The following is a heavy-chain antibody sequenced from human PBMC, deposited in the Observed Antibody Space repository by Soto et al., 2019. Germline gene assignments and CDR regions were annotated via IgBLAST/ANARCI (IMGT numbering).Heavy chain of an antibody. CDR3: ARLVYDTRLNYMYFDF. CDR1: GVSLTSGNW. Sequence: KSSETLSLTCAVSGVSLTSGNWWTWVRQSPQRGLEYIGEIFHDGTANYYPSFERRVAMSVDTSGNQFSLKLTSVTAADTAVYFCARLVYDTRLNYMYFDFWGPGTLVTVSS. J-gene: IGHJ4*02. D-gene: IGHD3-10*01. V-gene: IGHV4-4*02. CDR2: IFHDGTA.